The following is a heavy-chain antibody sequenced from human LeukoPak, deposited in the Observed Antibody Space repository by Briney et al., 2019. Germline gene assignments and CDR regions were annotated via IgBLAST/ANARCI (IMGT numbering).Heavy chain of an antibody. D-gene: IGHD5-12*01. Sequence: QPGRSLRLSCAASGFTFSSYGMHWVRQAPGKGLEWVAVIWYDGSNKYYADSVKGRFTISRDSSKNTLYLQMNSLRGEDTAVYYCANPQSRGYDYLDYWGQGTLVTVSS. CDR3: ANPQSRGYDYLDY. CDR2: IWYDGSNK. V-gene: IGHV3-33*06. CDR1: GFTFSSYG. J-gene: IGHJ4*02.